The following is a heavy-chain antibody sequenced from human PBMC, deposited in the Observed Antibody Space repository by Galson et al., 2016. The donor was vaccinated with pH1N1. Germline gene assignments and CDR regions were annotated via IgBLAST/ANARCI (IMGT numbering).Heavy chain of an antibody. J-gene: IGHJ4*02. D-gene: IGHD6-13*01. CDR2: ISYDVSNK. Sequence: SLRLSCAASGFTFNKYGMHWVRQAPGKGLEWVAVISYDVSNKYYADSVKGRFTISRDDSKNMLYLQMNSLRAEDTAVYYCAKVVRGSSWPSFDYWGQGTLVTVSS. CDR1: GFTFNKYG. CDR3: AKVVRGSSWPSFDY. V-gene: IGHV3-30*18.